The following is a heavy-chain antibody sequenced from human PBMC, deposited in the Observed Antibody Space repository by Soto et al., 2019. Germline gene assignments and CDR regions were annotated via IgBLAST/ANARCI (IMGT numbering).Heavy chain of an antibody. D-gene: IGHD5-18*01. CDR3: AKALVPALTAKFGY. CDR2: VTASGGGT. V-gene: IGHV3-23*01. Sequence: PGGSLRLSCAASGFIFNNYAMTWVRQAPRKGLEWVSTVTASGGGTFYANSVKGRFTISRDNSRNTLHLQMSSLRVEDTALYYCAKALVPALTAKFGYWGQGTLVTVSS. J-gene: IGHJ4*02. CDR1: GFIFNNYA.